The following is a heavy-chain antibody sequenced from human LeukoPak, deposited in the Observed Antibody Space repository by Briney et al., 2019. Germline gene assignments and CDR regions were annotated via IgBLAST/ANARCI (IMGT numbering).Heavy chain of an antibody. CDR3: ARDYSGYPELWGFDY. Sequence: GGSLRLSCAASGFTFSSYGMHWVRQAPGKGLEWVAVISYDGSNKYYADSVKGRFTISRDNSKNTLYLQMNSLRAEDTAVYYCARDYSGYPELWGFDYWGQGTLVTVSS. V-gene: IGHV3-30*03. J-gene: IGHJ4*02. CDR2: ISYDGSNK. CDR1: GFTFSSYG. D-gene: IGHD5-12*01.